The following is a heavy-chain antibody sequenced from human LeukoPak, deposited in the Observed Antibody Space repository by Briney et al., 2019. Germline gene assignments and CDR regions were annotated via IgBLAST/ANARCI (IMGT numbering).Heavy chain of an antibody. CDR3: AKDTYYYDSNLLDY. CDR2: INSDGSST. D-gene: IGHD3-22*01. CDR1: GFTFSSYW. J-gene: IGHJ4*02. V-gene: IGHV3-74*01. Sequence: GGSLRLSCAASGFTFSSYWMHWVRQAPGKGLVWVSRINSDGSSTSYADSVKGRFTISRDNAKNTLYLQMNSLRAEDSALYYCAKDTYYYDSNLLDYWGQGTLVSVSS.